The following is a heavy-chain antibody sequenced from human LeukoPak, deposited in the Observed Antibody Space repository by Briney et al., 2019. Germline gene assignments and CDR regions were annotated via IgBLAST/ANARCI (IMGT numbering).Heavy chain of an antibody. CDR2: INPDGSEV. D-gene: IGHD5-18*01. CDR3: ARDRGYTSFDY. Sequence: GGSLRLSCAAYGFSFSNSWMTWVRQAPGKDLEWVASINPDGSEVSYVGPVKGRFTISRDNAKNSVYLQMSSLRAEETGVFYCARDRGYTSFDYWGQGALVAVSS. CDR1: GFSFSNSW. J-gene: IGHJ4*02. V-gene: IGHV3-7*01.